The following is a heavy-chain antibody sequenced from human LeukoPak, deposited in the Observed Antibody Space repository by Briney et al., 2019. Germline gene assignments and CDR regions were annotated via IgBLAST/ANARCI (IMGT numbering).Heavy chain of an antibody. J-gene: IGHJ4*02. CDR1: GFTFTSSA. Sequence: SVKVSCKASGFTFTSSAMQWVRQARGQRLEWIGWIVVGSGNTNYAQKFQERVTITRDMSTNTAYMELSSLRSEDTAVYCCAAEERRGELKAYWGQGTLVTVSS. D-gene: IGHD1-26*01. CDR3: AAEERRGELKAY. V-gene: IGHV1-58*02. CDR2: IVVGSGNT.